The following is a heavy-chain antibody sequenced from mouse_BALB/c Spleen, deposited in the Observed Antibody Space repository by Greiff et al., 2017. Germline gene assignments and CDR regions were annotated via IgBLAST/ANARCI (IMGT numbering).Heavy chain of an antibody. V-gene: IGHV3-8*02. D-gene: IGHD1-1*01. CDR2: ISYSGST. CDR1: GDSITSGY. J-gene: IGHJ4*01. CDR3: ARYELLGDRMDY. Sequence: EVKLMESGPSLVKPSQTLSLTCSVTGDSITSGYWNWIRKFPGNKLEYMGYISYSGSTYYNPSLKSRISITRDTSKNQYYLQLNSVTTEDTATYYCARYELLGDRMDYWGQGTSVTVSS.